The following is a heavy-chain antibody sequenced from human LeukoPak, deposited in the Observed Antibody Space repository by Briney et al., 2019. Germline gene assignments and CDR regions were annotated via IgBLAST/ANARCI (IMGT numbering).Heavy chain of an antibody. J-gene: IGHJ2*01. V-gene: IGHV5-51*01. CDR2: IYPRDSET. CDR1: GYTFTDHW. CDR3: ARGWFFDL. Sequence: SGESLKISCEASGYTFTDHWIGWVRQMPGKGLEWVGIIYPRDSETRYSPSFQGRVTISVDHSTTTAYLQWGTLKASDTAMYYCARGWFFDLWGRGTLVTVSS.